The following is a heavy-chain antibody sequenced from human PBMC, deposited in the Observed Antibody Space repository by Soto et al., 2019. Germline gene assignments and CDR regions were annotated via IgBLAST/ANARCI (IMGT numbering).Heavy chain of an antibody. D-gene: IGHD3-22*01. V-gene: IGHV2-5*02. CDR1: GFSLSTSGVG. CDR3: AHSFTMIVPVPGWFDP. Sequence: GPTLVNPTPPLTLTCTFPGFSLSTSGVGVGWIRQPPGNALEWLALIYWDDDKRYSPSRKGMLTITKDTSKNQVVLTMINMDPVDTATYYCAHSFTMIVPVPGWFDPWGQGTLVTVSS. CDR2: IYWDDDK. J-gene: IGHJ5*02.